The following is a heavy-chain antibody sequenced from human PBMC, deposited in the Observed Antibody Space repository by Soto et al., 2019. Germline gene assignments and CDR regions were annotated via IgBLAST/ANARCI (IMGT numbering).Heavy chain of an antibody. D-gene: IGHD3-10*01. V-gene: IGHV1-18*01. Sequence: ASVKVSCKGSGYSFINYGISWVRQAPGQGLEWMGWISVYNGNTNYAQNLRGRVTMATDTSTSTAYMELRSLRSDDTAVYYCVRDLDGSGSYYTDSWGLGTLATVSS. CDR1: GYSFINYG. CDR2: ISVYNGNT. J-gene: IGHJ4*02. CDR3: VRDLDGSGSYYTDS.